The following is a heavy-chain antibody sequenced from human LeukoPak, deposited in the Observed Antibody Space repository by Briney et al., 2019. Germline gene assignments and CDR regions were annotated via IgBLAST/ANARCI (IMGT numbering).Heavy chain of an antibody. Sequence: GGSLRLACAASGITFSGSAMHGVRQASGKGLEWVGRIRSKANNYATTYAASVKGRFTISRDDSKNMAYLQMNSLKTEDTAVYYCSRPGYDGSDYWGQGALVTVSS. D-gene: IGHD3-16*01. CDR1: GITFSGSA. V-gene: IGHV3-73*01. CDR3: SRPGYDGSDY. J-gene: IGHJ4*02. CDR2: IRSKANNYAT.